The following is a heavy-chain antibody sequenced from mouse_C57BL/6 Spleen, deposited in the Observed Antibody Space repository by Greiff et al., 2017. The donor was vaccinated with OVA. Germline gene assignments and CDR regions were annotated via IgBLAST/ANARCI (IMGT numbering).Heavy chain of an antibody. D-gene: IGHD1-1*01. CDR2: IDPSDSYT. Sequence: QVQLQQPGAELVKPGASVKLSCKASGYTFTSYWMQWVKQRPGQGLEWIGEIDPSDSYTNYNQKFKGKATLTVDTSSSTAYMQLSSLTSEDSAVYYCARSRPTTVVAMDYWGQGTSVTVSS. V-gene: IGHV1-50*01. CDR3: ARSRPTTVVAMDY. J-gene: IGHJ4*01. CDR1: GYTFTSYW.